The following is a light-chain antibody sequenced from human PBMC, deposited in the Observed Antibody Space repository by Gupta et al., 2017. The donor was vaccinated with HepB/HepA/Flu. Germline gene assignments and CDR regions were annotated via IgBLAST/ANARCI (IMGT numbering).Light chain of an antibody. CDR2: GAS. V-gene: IGKV3-20*01. CDR1: QSVSSSY. J-gene: IGKJ2*01. Sequence: EIVLTQSPGTLSLSPGERATLSCRASQSVSSSYLAWYQQKPGHAPRLLIYGASSRATGIPDRFIGSGSCTDFTLTISRLEPEDFSVYYCQQYGSSLMYTFGQGTKLEIK. CDR3: QQYGSSLMYT.